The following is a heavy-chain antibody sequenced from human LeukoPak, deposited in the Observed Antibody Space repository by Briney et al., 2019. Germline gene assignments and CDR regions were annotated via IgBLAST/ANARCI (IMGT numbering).Heavy chain of an antibody. J-gene: IGHJ4*02. V-gene: IGHV1-8*01. D-gene: IGHD3-22*01. CDR2: MNPNSGNT. Sequence: ASVKVSCKASGYTFTSYDINWVRQATGQGLEWMGWMNPNSGNTGYAQKFQGRVTMTRNTSISTAYMELSSLRSEDTAVYYCARGLYYYDSSGYYYFDYWGQGTLVTVSS. CDR1: GYTFTSYD. CDR3: ARGLYYYDSSGYYYFDY.